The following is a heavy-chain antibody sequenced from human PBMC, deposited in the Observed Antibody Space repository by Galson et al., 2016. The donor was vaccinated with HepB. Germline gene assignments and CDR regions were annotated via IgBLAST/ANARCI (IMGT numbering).Heavy chain of an antibody. V-gene: IGHV3-30*04. J-gene: IGHJ4*02. CDR1: GFTFSNYA. CDR3: ARDMAKFDC. D-gene: IGHD3-10*01. CDR2: ISYNGNYT. Sequence: SLRLSCAASGFTFSNYAMHWVRQAPGKGLDWVAVISYNGNYTYYADSLKGRLTISRDNSKNTLSLQMNSLRPDDTAVYYCARDMAKFDCWGQGTLVTVSS.